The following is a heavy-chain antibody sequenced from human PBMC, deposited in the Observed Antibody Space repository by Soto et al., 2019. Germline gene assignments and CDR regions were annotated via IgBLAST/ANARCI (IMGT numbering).Heavy chain of an antibody. CDR2: FFYASGNT. CDR1: GASISSVDYY. D-gene: IGHD2-2*01. CDR3: ARHQWRKRPAAAIDY. V-gene: IGHV4-39*01. J-gene: IGHJ4*02. Sequence: KPSETLSLTCTVSGASISSVDYYWGWIRQPPGKGLEWIGNFFYASGNTYYNSSLKSRVTIFVDTSKNQFSLNVTSVTAADTGVYFCARHQWRKRPAAAIDYWGQGALVTVSS.